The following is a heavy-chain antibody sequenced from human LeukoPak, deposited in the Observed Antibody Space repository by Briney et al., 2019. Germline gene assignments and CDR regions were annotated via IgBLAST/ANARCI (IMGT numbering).Heavy chain of an antibody. CDR2: IYPGDSDT. D-gene: IGHD3-10*01. V-gene: IGHV5-51*01. J-gene: IGHJ4*02. CDR1: GYSFTSYW. Sequence: GGSLKISCKGSGYSFTSYWIGWVRQMPGKGLEWMGIIYPGDSDTRYSPSFQGQVTISADKSISTAYLQWSCLKASDTAMYYCARSSVLWFGELLPIYFDYWGQGTLVTVSS. CDR3: ARSSVLWFGELLPIYFDY.